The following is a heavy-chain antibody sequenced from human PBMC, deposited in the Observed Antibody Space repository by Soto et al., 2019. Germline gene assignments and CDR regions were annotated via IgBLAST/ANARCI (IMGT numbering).Heavy chain of an antibody. CDR2: IYSGGTT. Sequence: GGSLRLSCAASGFTVNDNYMIWVRQAPGKGLEWVSLIYSGGTTYFADPVKGRFALSRDSATNTLFLQLNSLRVDDTAVYFCARDSGAYGAHSDDWGQGTLVNVSS. V-gene: IGHV3-53*01. CDR1: GFTVNDNY. D-gene: IGHD4-17*01. CDR3: ARDSGAYGAHSDD. J-gene: IGHJ4*02.